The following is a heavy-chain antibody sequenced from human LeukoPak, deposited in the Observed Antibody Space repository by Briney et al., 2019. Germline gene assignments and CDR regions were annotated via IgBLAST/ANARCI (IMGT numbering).Heavy chain of an antibody. Sequence: PSETLSLTCTVSGGSISSYYWSWIRQPPGKGLEWIGYIYYSGSTNYNPSLKSRVTISVDTPKNQFSLKLSSVTAADTAVYYCARHLQKRPFDYWGQGTLVTVSS. CDR2: IYYSGST. J-gene: IGHJ4*02. CDR3: ARHLQKRPFDY. CDR1: GGSISSYY. V-gene: IGHV4-59*08.